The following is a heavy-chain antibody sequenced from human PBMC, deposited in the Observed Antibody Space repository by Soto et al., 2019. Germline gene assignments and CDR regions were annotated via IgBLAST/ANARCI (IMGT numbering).Heavy chain of an antibody. CDR3: ARSIVVVTALDY. CDR1: GYTFTSYA. J-gene: IGHJ4*02. V-gene: IGHV1-3*01. Sequence: ASVRVSCKASGYTFTSYAMHWVRQAPGQRLEWMGWINAGNGNTKYSQKFQGRVTITRDTSASTAYMELSSLRSEDTAVYYCARSIVVVTALDYWGQRTLVTDFS. D-gene: IGHD2-21*02. CDR2: INAGNGNT.